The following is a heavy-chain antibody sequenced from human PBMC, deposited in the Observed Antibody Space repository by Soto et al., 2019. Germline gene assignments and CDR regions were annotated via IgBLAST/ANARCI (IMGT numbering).Heavy chain of an antibody. CDR1: GYTFTRYR. CDR3: ARPRLSSNWYVIDY. V-gene: IGHV5-51*01. CDR2: IYPGDSDT. D-gene: IGHD6-13*01. Sequence: PGESLKISCKGSGYTFTRYRIGWVRQMPGKGLEWMGIIYPGDSDTRYSPSFQGQVTISADKSISTAYLQWSSLKASDTAMYYCARPRLSSNWYVIDYWGQGTLVTVSS. J-gene: IGHJ4*02.